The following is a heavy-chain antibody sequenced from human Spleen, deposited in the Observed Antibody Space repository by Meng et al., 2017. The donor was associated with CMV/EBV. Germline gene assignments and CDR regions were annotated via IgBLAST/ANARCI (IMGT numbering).Heavy chain of an antibody. CDR1: GGSIGSSI. J-gene: IGHJ4*02. Sequence: QEPGPGLGKPSETWFCPCTVSGGSIGSSIGSWFGRPAGKGLGWIGRIYTSGSTKYTPSLKSRVTMSVDTSKNQFSLKLSSVTAADTAVYYCAREGGAVAGPEDYWGKGTLVTVSS. D-gene: IGHD6-19*01. CDR3: AREGGAVAGPEDY. V-gene: IGHV4-4*07. CDR2: IYTSGST.